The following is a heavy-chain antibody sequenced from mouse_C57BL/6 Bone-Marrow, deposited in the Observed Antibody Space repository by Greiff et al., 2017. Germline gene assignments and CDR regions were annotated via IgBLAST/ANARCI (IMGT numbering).Heavy chain of an antibody. CDR3: TIYYGNPFDY. Sequence: VHVKQSGAELVRPGASVKLSCTASGFNIKDDYMHWVKQRPEQGLEWIGWIDPENGDTEYASKFQGKATITADTSSNTAYLHLSSLTSEDTAVYYCTIYYGNPFDYWGQGTTLTVSS. CDR1: GFNIKDDY. J-gene: IGHJ2*01. CDR2: IDPENGDT. V-gene: IGHV14-4*01. D-gene: IGHD2-1*01.